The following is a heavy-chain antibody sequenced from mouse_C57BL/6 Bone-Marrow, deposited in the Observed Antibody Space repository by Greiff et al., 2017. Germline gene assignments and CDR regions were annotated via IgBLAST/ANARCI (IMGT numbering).Heavy chain of an antibody. CDR2: IYPSDSET. J-gene: IGHJ4*01. CDR3: ARDQAKSSYYYGSSHPLRDY. CDR1: GYTFTSYW. Sequence: QVQLQQPGAELVRPGSSVKLSCKASGYTFTSYWMDWVKQRPGQGLEWIGNIYPSDSETHYNQKFKDKATLTVDKSSSTAYMQLSSLTSEDSAVXYCARDQAKSSYYYGSSHPLRDYWGQGTSVTVAS. D-gene: IGHD1-1*01. V-gene: IGHV1-61*01.